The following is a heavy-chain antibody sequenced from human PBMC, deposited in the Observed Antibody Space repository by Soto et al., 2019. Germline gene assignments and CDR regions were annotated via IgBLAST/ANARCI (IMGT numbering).Heavy chain of an antibody. CDR1: GGSVSSGSYY. CDR2: IYYSGST. D-gene: IGHD3-9*01. V-gene: IGHV4-61*01. J-gene: IGHJ4*02. CDR3: ARGYYDILTGYFVDY. Sequence: PSETLSLTCTVSGGSVSSGSYYRSLIRQPPGKGLEWIGYIYYSGSTNYNPSLKSRVTISVDTSKNQFSLKLSSVTAADTAVYYCARGYYDILTGYFVDYWGQGTLVTVSS.